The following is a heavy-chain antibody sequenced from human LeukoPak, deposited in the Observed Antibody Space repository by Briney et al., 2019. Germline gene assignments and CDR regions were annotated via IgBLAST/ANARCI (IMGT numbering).Heavy chain of an antibody. CDR3: AIDYGEVREAYYFDY. D-gene: IGHD4-17*01. CDR1: GYTFTSYG. CDR2: ISAYNGNT. Sequence: GASVKVSCKASGYTFTSYGISWVRQAPGQGLEWMGWISAYNGNTNYAQKLQGRVTMTTDTSTSTAYMELRSLRSDDTAVYYCAIDYGEVREAYYFDYWGQGTLVTVSS. J-gene: IGHJ4*02. V-gene: IGHV1-18*01.